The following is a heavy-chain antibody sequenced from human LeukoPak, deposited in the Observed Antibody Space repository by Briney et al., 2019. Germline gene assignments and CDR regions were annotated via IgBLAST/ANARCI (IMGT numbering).Heavy chain of an antibody. CDR1: GGTFSSYA. CDR3: TREGVYSPDPSSYHRDAFDI. D-gene: IGHD3-16*02. J-gene: IGHJ3*02. CDR2: IIPIFGTA. V-gene: IGHV1-69*06. Sequence: SVKVSCKASGGTFSSYAISWVRQAPGQGLEWMGGIIPIFGTANYAQKFQGRVTITADKSANTAHMELSSLRSEDTAVYYCTREGVYSPDPSSYHRDAFDIWGQGTVVTVSS.